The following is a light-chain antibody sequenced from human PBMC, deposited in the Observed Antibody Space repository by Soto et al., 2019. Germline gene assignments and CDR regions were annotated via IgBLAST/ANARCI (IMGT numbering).Light chain of an antibody. CDR3: QQLNSYPIT. Sequence: IQLTQSPSSLYASLGDSVTITCRASQGISSFLAWYQQKPGKAPKLLIYAASTLQSGVPSRFSGSVSGTDGTITISSLQQEDGSTYFCQQLNSYPITFGQGTRLEIK. CDR1: QGISSF. V-gene: IGKV1-9*01. J-gene: IGKJ5*01. CDR2: AAS.